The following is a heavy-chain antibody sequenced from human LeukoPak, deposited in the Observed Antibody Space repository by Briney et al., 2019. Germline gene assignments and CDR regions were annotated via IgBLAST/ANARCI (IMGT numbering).Heavy chain of an antibody. V-gene: IGHV4-59*01. CDR3: ARDRAVAGYFDY. CDR1: GGSISSYY. CDR2: IYYSGST. Sequence: SQTLSLTCTVSGGSISSYYWSWIRQPPGKGLEWIGYIYYSGSTNYNPSLKSRVTISVDTSKNQFSLKLSSVTAADTAVYYCARDRAVAGYFDYWGQGTLVTVSS. J-gene: IGHJ4*02. D-gene: IGHD6-19*01.